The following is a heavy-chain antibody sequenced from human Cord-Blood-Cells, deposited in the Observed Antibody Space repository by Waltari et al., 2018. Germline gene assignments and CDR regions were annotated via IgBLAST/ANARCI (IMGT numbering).Heavy chain of an antibody. J-gene: IGHJ4*02. CDR1: GFTFDDYT. D-gene: IGHD7-27*01. V-gene: IGHV3-43*01. Sequence: EVQLVESGGVVVQPGGSLRLSCAASGFTFDDYTMHWFRQPPGKGLEWVSLISWDGGSTYYADSVKGRFTISRDNSKNSLYLQMNSLRTEDTALYYCAKESTGDLDYWGQGTLVTVSS. CDR3: AKESTGDLDY. CDR2: ISWDGGST.